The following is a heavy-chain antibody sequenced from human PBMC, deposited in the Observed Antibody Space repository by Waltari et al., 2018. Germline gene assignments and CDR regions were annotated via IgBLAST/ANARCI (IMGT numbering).Heavy chain of an antibody. Sequence: VQLVQSGAEVKKPGSSVTVSCTASGGTFRRYALSRGRQAPGQGLDWRGGIIPIFGTANYAQKFQGRVTITADESTSTAYMELSSLRSEDTAVYYCATRLQDNWFDPWGQGTLVTVSS. CDR1: GGTFRRYA. CDR3: ATRLQDNWFDP. V-gene: IGHV1-69*01. J-gene: IGHJ5*02. D-gene: IGHD4-4*01. CDR2: IIPIFGTA.